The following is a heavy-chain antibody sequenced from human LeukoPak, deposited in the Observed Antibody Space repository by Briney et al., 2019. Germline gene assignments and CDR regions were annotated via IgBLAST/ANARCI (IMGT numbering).Heavy chain of an antibody. V-gene: IGHV1-2*02. CDR2: INPNSGGT. CDR3: ARDSAMVRGVTSYYYYYMDV. CDR1: GYTFTSYG. D-gene: IGHD3-10*01. Sequence: ASVKVSCKASGYTFTSYGISWVRQAPGQGLEWMGWINPNSGGTNYAQKFQGRVTMTRDTSISTAYMELSRLRSDDTAVYYCARDSAMVRGVTSYYYYYMDVWGKGTTVTISS. J-gene: IGHJ6*03.